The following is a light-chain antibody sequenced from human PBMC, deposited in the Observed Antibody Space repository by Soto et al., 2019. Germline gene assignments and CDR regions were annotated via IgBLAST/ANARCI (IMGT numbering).Light chain of an antibody. V-gene: IGLV2-14*01. CDR1: SSDVGGYPY. J-gene: IGLJ1*01. CDR3: SSYRVTDTLV. CDR2: EVT. Sequence: QSALAQPASLSGSPGQSITISCTGTSSDVGGYPYVSWYQHHPGKAPQLIIYEVTNRPSGVSHRFSGSKSGNTASLTISGLQAEDEAEYYCSSYRVTDTLVFGSGTKVTVL.